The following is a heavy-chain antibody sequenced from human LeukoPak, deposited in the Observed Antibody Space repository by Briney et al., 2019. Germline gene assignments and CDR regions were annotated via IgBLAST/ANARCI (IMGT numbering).Heavy chain of an antibody. J-gene: IGHJ4*02. CDR3: ASLTGYYSPFDY. D-gene: IGHD3-9*01. Sequence: PGGSLRLSCAASGFTVSSNYMSWVRQAPGKGLEWVSVIYSGDNTHYADSVKGRFIISRDNSKNTLYLQMNSLRAEDTAVYYCASLTGYYSPFDYWGQGTLVTVSS. CDR2: IYSGDNT. CDR1: GFTVSSNY. V-gene: IGHV3-66*01.